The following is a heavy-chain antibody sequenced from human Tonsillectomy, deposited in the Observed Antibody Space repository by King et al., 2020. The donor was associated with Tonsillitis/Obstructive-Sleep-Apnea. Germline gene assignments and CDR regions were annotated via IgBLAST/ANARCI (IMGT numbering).Heavy chain of an antibody. Sequence: LQLQESGPGLVKPSQTLSLTCTVSGGSISSGGYYWSWIRQHPGKGLEWIGYIYNSGSTYYNPSLKSRVTISVDTSKNQFSLKLSSVTAADTAVYYCARGVHGRSGYYVPVEYWGQGTLVTVSS. CDR2: IYNSGST. CDR3: ARGVHGRSGYYVPVEY. J-gene: IGHJ4*02. D-gene: IGHD3-22*01. CDR1: GGSISSGGYY. V-gene: IGHV4-31*03.